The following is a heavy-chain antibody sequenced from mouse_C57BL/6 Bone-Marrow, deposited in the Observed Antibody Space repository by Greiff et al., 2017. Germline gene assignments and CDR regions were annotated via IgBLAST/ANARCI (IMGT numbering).Heavy chain of an antibody. Sequence: VQGVESGAELARPGASVKLSCKASGYTFTSYGISWVKQRTGQGLEWIGEIYPRSGNTYYNEKFKGKATLTADKSSSTAYMELRSLTSEDSAVYFCARDGGIYYDPFAYWGQGTLVTVSA. V-gene: IGHV1-81*01. CDR3: ARDGGIYYDPFAY. CDR1: GYTFTSYG. J-gene: IGHJ3*01. CDR2: IYPRSGNT. D-gene: IGHD2-4*01.